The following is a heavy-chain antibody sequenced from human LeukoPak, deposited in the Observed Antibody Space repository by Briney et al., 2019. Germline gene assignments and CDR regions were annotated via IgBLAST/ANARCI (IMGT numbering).Heavy chain of an antibody. D-gene: IGHD3-10*01. V-gene: IGHV3-21*01. Sequence: PGGSLRLSCAASGFTFSDCNMNWVRQAPGKGLEWVSSISSSSGGIYYADSLKGRFTISRDNAKNSLYLQMKSLRAEDTAVYYCARDGVRGEALDYWGQGTLVTVSS. CDR2: ISSSSGGI. CDR3: ARDGVRGEALDY. J-gene: IGHJ4*02. CDR1: GFTFSDCN.